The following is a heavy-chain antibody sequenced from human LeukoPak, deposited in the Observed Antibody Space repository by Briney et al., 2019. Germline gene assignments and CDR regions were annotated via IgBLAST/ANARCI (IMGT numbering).Heavy chain of an antibody. Sequence: SKTLSLTCTVSGGSISSYYWSWIRQPPGKGLEWIGYIYYSGSTNYNPSLKSRVTISVDTSKNQFSLKLSSVTAADTAVYYCARDRGSGSIFDYWGQGTLVTVSS. J-gene: IGHJ4*02. V-gene: IGHV4-59*01. CDR2: IYYSGST. D-gene: IGHD3-10*01. CDR3: ARDRGSGSIFDY. CDR1: GGSISSYY.